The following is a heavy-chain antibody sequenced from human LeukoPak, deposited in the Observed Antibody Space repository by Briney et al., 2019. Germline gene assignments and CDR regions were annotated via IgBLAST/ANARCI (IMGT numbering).Heavy chain of an antibody. D-gene: IGHD6-13*01. Sequence: GSLRLSCAASGFTFSSYEMNWVRQAPGKGLEWVSYISSSSSYIYYADSVKGRFTISRDNAKNSLYLQMNSLRAEDTAVYYCARDRFVAAAGGVFDYWGQGTLVTVSS. CDR1: GFTFSSYE. CDR3: ARDRFVAAAGGVFDY. V-gene: IGHV3-21*05. CDR2: ISSSSSYI. J-gene: IGHJ4*02.